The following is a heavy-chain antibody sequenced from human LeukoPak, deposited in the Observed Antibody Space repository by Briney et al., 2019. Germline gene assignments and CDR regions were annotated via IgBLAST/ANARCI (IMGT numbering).Heavy chain of an antibody. CDR3: ARSCGGDCYFGYNWFDP. CDR1: GYTFTGYY. J-gene: IGHJ5*02. CDR2: INPNSGGT. D-gene: IGHD2-21*01. V-gene: IGHV1-2*02. Sequence: GASVKVSCKASGYTFTGYYMHWVRQAPGQGLGWMGWINPNSGGTNYAQKFQGRVTMTRDTSISTAYMELSRLRSDDTAVYYCARSCGGDCYFGYNWFDPWGQGTLVTVSS.